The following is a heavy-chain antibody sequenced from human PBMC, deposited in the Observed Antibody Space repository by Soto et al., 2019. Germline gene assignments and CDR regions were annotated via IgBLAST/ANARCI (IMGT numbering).Heavy chain of an antibody. CDR1: GGSISSGGYS. J-gene: IGHJ4*02. V-gene: IGHV4-30-2*01. CDR3: ARVTGTTRGGFDY. Sequence: QLQLQESGSGLVKPSQTMSLTCAVSGGSISSGGYSWSWLRQQPGKGLEWIGYIYHSGSTYYNPSLRSRVSISVDRSKNQFSLKLSSVTAADTAVYYCARVTGTTRGGFDYWGQGTLVTVSS. D-gene: IGHD1-7*01. CDR2: IYHSGST.